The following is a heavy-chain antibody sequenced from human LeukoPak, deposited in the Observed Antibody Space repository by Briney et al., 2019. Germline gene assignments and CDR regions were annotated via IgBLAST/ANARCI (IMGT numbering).Heavy chain of an antibody. V-gene: IGHV4-34*01. CDR1: GGSFSGYY. Sequence: SETLSLTCAVYGGSFSGYYWSWIRQPPGKGLEWIGEINHSGSTNYNPSLKSRVTISVDTSKNQSSLKLSSVTAADTAVYYCARGAYSSSWHWYFDLWGRGTLVTVSS. J-gene: IGHJ2*01. CDR2: INHSGST. CDR3: ARGAYSSSWHWYFDL. D-gene: IGHD6-13*01.